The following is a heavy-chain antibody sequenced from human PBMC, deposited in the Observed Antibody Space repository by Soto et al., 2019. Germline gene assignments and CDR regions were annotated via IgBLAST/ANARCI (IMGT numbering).Heavy chain of an antibody. CDR3: AKIKKWLSTSPFDY. V-gene: IGHV3-23*01. CDR1: GFTFSSYA. Sequence: GGSLRLSCAASGFTFSSYAMSWVRQAPGKGLEWVSAISGSGGSTYYADSVKGRFTISRDNSKNTLYLQMNSLGAEDTAVYYCAKIKKWLSTSPFDYWGQGTLVTVSS. J-gene: IGHJ4*02. D-gene: IGHD5-12*01. CDR2: ISGSGGST.